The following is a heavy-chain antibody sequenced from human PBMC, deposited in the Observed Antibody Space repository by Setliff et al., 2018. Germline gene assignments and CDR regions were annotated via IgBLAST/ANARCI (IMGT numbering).Heavy chain of an antibody. Sequence: GASVKVSCKASGYSFTMYGVNWVRQAPGQGLEWMAWISAFTGFTQYSQKFKGRVTVTKDTSTGTAYMDLGSLRSDDTAVYYCARDRAYFSSSHEPLDIWGQGTMVTVSS. V-gene: IGHV1-18*01. CDR3: ARDRAYFSSSHEPLDI. J-gene: IGHJ3*02. D-gene: IGHD6-6*01. CDR2: ISAFTGFT. CDR1: GYSFTMYG.